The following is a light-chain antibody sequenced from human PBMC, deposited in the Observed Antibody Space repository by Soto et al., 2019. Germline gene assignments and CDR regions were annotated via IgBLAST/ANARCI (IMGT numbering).Light chain of an antibody. J-gene: IGKJ1*01. V-gene: IGKV3-15*01. CDR3: QQYHNWWT. CDR2: GAS. CDR1: QNIGSN. Sequence: EIVMTQSPATLSVYPGERVTLSFRASQNIGSNLAWYQQKFGQAPRLLIYGASTRVTGIPARISGSGSGTEFTLTITSLQSEDFGVYHCQQYHNWWTFGQGAKVDIK.